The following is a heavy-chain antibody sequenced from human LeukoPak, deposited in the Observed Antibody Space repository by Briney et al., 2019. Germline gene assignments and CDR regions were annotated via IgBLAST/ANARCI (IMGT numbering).Heavy chain of an antibody. J-gene: IGHJ5*02. Sequence: SETLSLTCTVSGGSISSSSYYWGWIRQPPGKGLERIGSIYYSGSTYYNPSLKSRVTISVDTSKNQFSLKLSSVTAADTAVYYCARLGLYDSSAVNWFDPWGQGTLVTVSS. CDR3: ARLGLYDSSAVNWFDP. D-gene: IGHD3-22*01. CDR2: IYYSGST. V-gene: IGHV4-39*01. CDR1: GGSISSSSYY.